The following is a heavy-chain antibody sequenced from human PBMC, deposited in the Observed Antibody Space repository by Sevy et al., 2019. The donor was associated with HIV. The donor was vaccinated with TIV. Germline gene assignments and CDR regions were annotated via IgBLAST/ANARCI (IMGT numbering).Heavy chain of an antibody. Sequence: SETLSLTCTVSGGSLSSYYWSWIRQPPGKGLEYIGYVHYTGRTDYNPSLTSRVTMSPDTSKTHVSLNLNSVTAADTAVYYCAREYDMDAGDLEHWGQGALVTVSS. V-gene: IGHV4-59*13. CDR3: AREYDMDAGDLEH. CDR1: GGSLSSYY. J-gene: IGHJ1*01. CDR2: VHYTGRT. D-gene: IGHD2-8*01.